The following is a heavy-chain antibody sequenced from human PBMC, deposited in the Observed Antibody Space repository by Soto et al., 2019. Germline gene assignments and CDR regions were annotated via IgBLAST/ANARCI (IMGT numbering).Heavy chain of an antibody. D-gene: IGHD6-13*01. CDR1: GFTFSSYA. CDR3: AKAYSSSWYEYYYYGMDV. J-gene: IGHJ6*02. Sequence: GGSLRLSCAASGFTFSSYAMSWVRQAPGKGLEWVSAISGRGGSTYYADSVKGRFTISRDNSKNTLYLQMNSLGAEDTAVYYCAKAYSSSWYEYYYYGMDVWGQGTTVTVSS. CDR2: ISGRGGST. V-gene: IGHV3-23*01.